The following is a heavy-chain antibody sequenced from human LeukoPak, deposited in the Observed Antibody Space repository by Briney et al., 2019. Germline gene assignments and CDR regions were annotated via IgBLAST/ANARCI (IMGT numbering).Heavy chain of an antibody. V-gene: IGHV3-23*01. CDR2: ISPGGGST. CDR1: GVTFSSYA. CDR3: ARPLESDATVPTRVGDYYGMDV. Sequence: QPGGSLRLSCAASGVTFSSYAMSWVRQAPGKGLEWVSSISPGGGSTYYADSVKGRFTISRDNSKNTLYLQMNSLRAEDTAVYYCARPLESDATVPTRVGDYYGMDVWGQGTTVTVSS. D-gene: IGHD4-17*01. J-gene: IGHJ6*02.